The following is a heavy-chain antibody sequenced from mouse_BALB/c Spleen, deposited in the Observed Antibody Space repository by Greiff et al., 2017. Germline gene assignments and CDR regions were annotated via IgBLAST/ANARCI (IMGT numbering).Heavy chain of an antibody. V-gene: IGHV14-1*02. D-gene: IGHD1-1*01. CDR3: ARGSYYYGSSYGYFDY. CDR2: IDPENGNT. J-gene: IGHJ2*01. CDR1: GFNIKDYY. Sequence: EVKLQESGAELVRPGALVKLSCKASGFNIKDYYMHWVKQRPEQGLEWIGWIDPENGNTIYDPKFQGKASITADTSSNTAYLQLSSLTSEDTAVYYCARGSYYYGSSYGYFDYWGQGTTLTVSS.